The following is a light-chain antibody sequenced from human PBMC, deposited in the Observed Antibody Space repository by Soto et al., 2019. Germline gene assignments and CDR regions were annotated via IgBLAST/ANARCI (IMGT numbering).Light chain of an antibody. J-gene: IGKJ1*01. CDR2: DAS. V-gene: IGKV1-5*01. CDR3: QRYNSNCRT. CDR1: QNVDNW. Sequence: DIQMTQAPSTLSASVGDRVTITCRASQNVDNWVAWYQQKPGKAPKFLIYDASNLESGVPSRFSGRGSGTEFTLTISSLQPDDFATYYCQRYNSNCRTFGHGTRV.